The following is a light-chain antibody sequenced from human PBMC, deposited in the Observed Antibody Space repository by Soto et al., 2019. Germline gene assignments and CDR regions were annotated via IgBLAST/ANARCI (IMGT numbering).Light chain of an antibody. CDR3: QQSYSTPLT. Sequence: EIVMTQSPATLSVSPGETATLSCRASQGVGSNLAWYQQKPGQTPRLLIYGASVRPIGIPARFSGSGSGTDFTLTISSLQPEDFATYYCQQSYSTPLTFGGGTKVEIK. CDR2: GAS. J-gene: IGKJ4*01. CDR1: QGVGSN. V-gene: IGKV3-15*01.